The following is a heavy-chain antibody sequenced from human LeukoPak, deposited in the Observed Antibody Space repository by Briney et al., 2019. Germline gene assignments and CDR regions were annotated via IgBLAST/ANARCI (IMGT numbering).Heavy chain of an antibody. CDR3: ARDGYSSGWYDY. J-gene: IGHJ4*02. CDR1: GFTFSIYS. D-gene: IGHD6-19*01. Sequence: PGGSLRLSCAASGFTFSIYSMNWVRQAPGKGLEWVSSISSSSSYIYYADSVKGRFTISRDNAKNSLYLQMNSLRAEDTAVYYCARDGYSSGWYDYWGQGTLVTVSS. CDR2: ISSSSSYI. V-gene: IGHV3-21*01.